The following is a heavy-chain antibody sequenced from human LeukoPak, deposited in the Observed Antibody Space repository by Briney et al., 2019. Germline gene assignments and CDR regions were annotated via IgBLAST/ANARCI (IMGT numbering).Heavy chain of an antibody. CDR3: AKGLRPYFTSDAFDL. Sequence: GGSLRLSCTASGFNFSIYSMSWVRQAPGKGLEWVSAISGRGGNTYYADSVKGRFTISRDNSKNTLFFQMNTVRAGDTAFYYCAKGLRPYFTSDAFDLWGQGTLVTVSS. CDR1: GFNFSIYS. CDR2: ISGRGGNT. D-gene: IGHD3-10*01. J-gene: IGHJ3*01. V-gene: IGHV3-23*01.